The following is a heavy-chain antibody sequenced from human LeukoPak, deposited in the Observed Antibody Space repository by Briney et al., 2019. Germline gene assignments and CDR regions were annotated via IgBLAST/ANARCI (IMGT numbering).Heavy chain of an antibody. V-gene: IGHV4-59*08. CDR3: ARHAQTTSSPLDY. CDR1: GGSLSNYY. J-gene: IGHJ4*02. CDR2: IYYTGAT. Sequence: SETLSLTCTVSGGSLSNYYWSWTRQPPGKGLEWMAYIYYTGATNYNPSLTSRSTMSLDTSKNQFSLRLRSVTAADTAVYYCARHAQTTSSPLDYWGQ. D-gene: IGHD4-11*01.